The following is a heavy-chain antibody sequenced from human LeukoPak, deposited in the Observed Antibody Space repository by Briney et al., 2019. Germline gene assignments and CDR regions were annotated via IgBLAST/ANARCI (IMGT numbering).Heavy chain of an antibody. D-gene: IGHD3-3*01. V-gene: IGHV4-39*01. Sequence: SETLSLTCTVSGGSISSSSYYWGWIRQPPGKGLEWIGSIYYSGSTYYNPSLKSRVTISVDTSKNQFSLKLSSVTAADTAVYYCARRGYDFWSGYYLAPNWFDPWGQGTLVTVSS. CDR1: GGSISSSSYY. CDR2: IYYSGST. CDR3: ARRGYDFWSGYYLAPNWFDP. J-gene: IGHJ5*02.